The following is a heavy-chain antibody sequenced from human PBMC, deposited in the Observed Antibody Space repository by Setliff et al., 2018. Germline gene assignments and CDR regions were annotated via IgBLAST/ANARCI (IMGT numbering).Heavy chain of an antibody. D-gene: IGHD6-13*01. Sequence: GGSLRLSCAASGFTFRSYEMNWVRQTPEKGLEWVSYINSGGSKVYYADSVKGRFTISRDNAKNSLYLQMTSLRAEDTALYYCARGRPLYSSPVDYWGQGTLVTVSS. CDR1: GFTFRSYE. CDR2: INSGGSKV. V-gene: IGHV3-48*03. J-gene: IGHJ4*02. CDR3: ARGRPLYSSPVDY.